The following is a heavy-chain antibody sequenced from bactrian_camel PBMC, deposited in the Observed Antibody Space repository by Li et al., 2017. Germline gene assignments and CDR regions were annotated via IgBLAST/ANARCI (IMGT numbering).Heavy chain of an antibody. CDR2: KYTHGGSI. Sequence: HVQLVESGGGSVQAGGSLRLSCVAPGYTHGTNCIGWFRQKSGKEREGVVAKYTHGGSIYYADSVKGRFTVSQDSAKNILYLQMNSLKPEDSAMYYCAAAPAYICKSSFVSLRDTKDFYFWGQGTQVTVS. V-gene: IGHV3S54*01. D-gene: IGHD7*01. J-gene: IGHJ4*01. CDR3: AAAPAYICKSSFVSLRDTKDFYF. CDR1: GYTHGTNC.